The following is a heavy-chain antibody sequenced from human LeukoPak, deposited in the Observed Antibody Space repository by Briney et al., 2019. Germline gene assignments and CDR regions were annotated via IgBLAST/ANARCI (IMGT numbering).Heavy chain of an antibody. D-gene: IGHD4-23*01. CDR2: IIPIFGTA. CDR1: GYTFTSYA. CDR3: AKDLYGGNPGGGFDY. J-gene: IGHJ4*02. Sequence: SVKVPCKASGYTFTSYAISWVRQAPGQGLEWMGGIIPIFGTANYAQKFQGRVTITADESTSTAYMELSSLRSEDTAVYYCAKDLYGGNPGGGFDYWGQGTLVTVSS. V-gene: IGHV1-69*13.